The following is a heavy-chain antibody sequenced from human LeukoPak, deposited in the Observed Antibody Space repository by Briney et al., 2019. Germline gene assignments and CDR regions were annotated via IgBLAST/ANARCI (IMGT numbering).Heavy chain of an antibody. CDR3: ARVPELLFAFDI. CDR2: IIPIFGTA. V-gene: IGHV1-69*13. D-gene: IGHD1-26*01. CDR1: GYTFTSYA. Sequence: ASVKVSCKASGYTFTSYAISWVRQAPGQGLEWMGGIIPIFGTANYAQKFQGRVTITADESTSTAYMELSSLRSEDTAVYYCARVPELLFAFDIWGQGTMVTVSS. J-gene: IGHJ3*02.